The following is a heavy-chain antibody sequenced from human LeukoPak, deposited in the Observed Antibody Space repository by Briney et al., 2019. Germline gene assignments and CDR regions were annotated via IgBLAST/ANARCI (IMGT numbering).Heavy chain of an antibody. D-gene: IGHD3-22*01. CDR3: ARGLPAYYYDSSGYYPSWFDP. V-gene: IGHV1-46*01. CDR1: GYTFTSYY. J-gene: IGHJ5*02. Sequence: ASVEVSCKASGYTFTSYYMHWVRQAPGQGLGWMGIINPSGGSTSYAQKFQGRVTMTRDTSTSTVYMELSSLRSEDTAVYYCARGLPAYYYDSSGYYPSWFDPWGQGTLVTVSS. CDR2: INPSGGST.